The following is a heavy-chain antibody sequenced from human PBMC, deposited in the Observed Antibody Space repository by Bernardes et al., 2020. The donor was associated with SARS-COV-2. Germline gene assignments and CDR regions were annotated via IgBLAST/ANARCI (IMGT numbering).Heavy chain of an antibody. CDR3: ATGPPIAAAGYWFDP. CDR1: GFPFSTSS. V-gene: IGHV3-48*02. J-gene: IGHJ5*02. D-gene: IGHD6-13*01. CDR2: ISSTSSII. Sequence: GGSLRLSCAASGFPFSTSSMNWVRQAPGKGLEWVSYISSTSSIIRYADSVKGRFTISRDNAKNTLYVQMNSLRDEDTAVYYCATGPPIAAAGYWFDPWGQGTLVTVSS.